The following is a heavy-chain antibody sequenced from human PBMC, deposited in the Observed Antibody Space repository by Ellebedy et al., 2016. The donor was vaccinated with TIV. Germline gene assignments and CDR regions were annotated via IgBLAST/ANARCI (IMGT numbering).Heavy chain of an antibody. CDR2: VNPNSGYT. D-gene: IGHD5-18*01. V-gene: IGHV1-8*01. CDR3: GTPMVGDFSYYYMDV. J-gene: IGHJ6*03. CDR1: GYTFTSYD. Sequence: ASVKVSXXASGYTFTSYDIHWVRQAPGQGLEWMGWVNPNSGYTGYAQMFQGRVTMTRNTSINTAYMELRSLRSEDTAVYYCGTPMVGDFSYYYMDVWGKGTTVTVSS.